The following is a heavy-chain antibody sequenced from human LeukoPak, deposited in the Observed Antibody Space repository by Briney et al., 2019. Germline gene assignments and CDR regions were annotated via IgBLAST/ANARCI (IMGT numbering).Heavy chain of an antibody. CDR3: ARGGSGSYFDY. Sequence: ASVKVSCKASGYTFINQAISWVRQAPGQGLEWVGWISPFNGKTDYAQKFQDRVTMTTDTSTTTAYLDLRSLTPGDTALYYCARGGSGSYFDYWGQGTLVTVPS. D-gene: IGHD3-10*01. CDR1: GYTFINQA. V-gene: IGHV1-18*01. J-gene: IGHJ4*02. CDR2: ISPFNGKT.